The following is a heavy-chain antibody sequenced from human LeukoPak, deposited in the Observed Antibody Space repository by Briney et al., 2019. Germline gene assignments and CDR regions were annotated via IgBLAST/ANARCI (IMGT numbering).Heavy chain of an antibody. V-gene: IGHV3-30*02. CDR3: AREGSSVEYYYMDV. J-gene: IGHJ6*03. CDR1: GFTFSNAW. Sequence: GGSLRLSCGASGFTFSNAWMTWVRQAPGKGLEWVAFIRYDGSNKYYADSVKGRFTISRDNSKNTLYLRMNSLRAEDTAVYYCAREGSSVEYYYMDVWGKGTTVTVSS. D-gene: IGHD6-25*01. CDR2: IRYDGSNK.